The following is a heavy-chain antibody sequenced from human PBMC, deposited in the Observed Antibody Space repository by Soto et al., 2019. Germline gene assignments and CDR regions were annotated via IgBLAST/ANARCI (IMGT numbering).Heavy chain of an antibody. CDR3: ARDWYHCTDY. Sequence: GGSLRLSCAASGFAFSGTWMHWVRQAPGKGLVWVARIDHNGGTGYADSVKGRFTISRDNARDTVYLQMNSLRADDTAVYYCARDWYHCTDYWGQGTLVTVSS. J-gene: IGHJ4*02. D-gene: IGHD2-8*01. V-gene: IGHV3-74*01. CDR2: IDHNGGT. CDR1: GFAFSGTW.